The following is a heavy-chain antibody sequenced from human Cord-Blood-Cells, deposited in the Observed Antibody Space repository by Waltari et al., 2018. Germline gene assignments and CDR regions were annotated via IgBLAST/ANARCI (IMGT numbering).Heavy chain of an antibody. CDR1: GDSISSGGYY. V-gene: IGHV4-31*03. Sequence: ESGPGLVKPSQTLSLTCTVSGDSISSGGYYWSWIRQHPGKGLEWIGYIYYSGSTYYNPSLKSRVTISVDTSKNQFSLKLSSVTAADTAVYYCASSSVTFGGVIGIFDYWGQGTLVTVSS. J-gene: IGHJ4*02. CDR2: IYYSGST. CDR3: ASSSVTFGGVIGIFDY. D-gene: IGHD3-16*02.